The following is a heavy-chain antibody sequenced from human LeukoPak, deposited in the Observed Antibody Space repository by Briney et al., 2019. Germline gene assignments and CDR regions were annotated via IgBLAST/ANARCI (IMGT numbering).Heavy chain of an antibody. CDR3: ARSSSWYYFDY. D-gene: IGHD6-13*01. V-gene: IGHV3-53*01. CDR1: GLTVNSKY. Sequence: GGSLRLSCAASGLTVNSKYMSWVRQAPGKGLEWVSIIYSGGSTNYADSVKGRFTISRDNAKNSLYLQMNSLRAEDTAVYYCARSSSWYYFDYWGQGTLVTVSS. CDR2: IYSGGST. J-gene: IGHJ4*02.